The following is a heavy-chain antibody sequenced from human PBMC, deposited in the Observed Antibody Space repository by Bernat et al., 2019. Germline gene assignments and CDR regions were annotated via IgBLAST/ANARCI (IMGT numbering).Heavy chain of an antibody. V-gene: IGHV1-58*01. CDR3: AADPSPRYYYGSRADV. CDR1: GFTFTSSA. D-gene: IGHD3-10*01. J-gene: IGHJ6*04. Sequence: QMQLVQSGPEVKKPGISVKVSCKASGFTFTSSAVQWVRQARGQRLEWIGWIVVGSGNTNYAQKFQERVTITRDMSTSTAYMELSSLRSEDTAVYYCAADPSPRYYYGSRADVWGKGTTVTVSS. CDR2: IVVGSGNT.